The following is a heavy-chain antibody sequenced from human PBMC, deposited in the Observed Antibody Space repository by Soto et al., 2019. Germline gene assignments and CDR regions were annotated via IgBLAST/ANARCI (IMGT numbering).Heavy chain of an antibody. V-gene: IGHV3-7*01. CDR2: IKQDGSEK. J-gene: IGHJ4*02. CDR1: GFTFSSYW. D-gene: IGHD6-6*01. Sequence: EVQLVESGGGLVQPGGSLRLSCAASGFTFSSYWMSWVRQAPGKGLEWVANIKQDGSEKNYVDSVKGRFTISRDNDKSSLYLQMSSLRAEDTAGYYCARDRRYSSSSWDYWGQGTLVTVSS. CDR3: ARDRRYSSSSWDY.